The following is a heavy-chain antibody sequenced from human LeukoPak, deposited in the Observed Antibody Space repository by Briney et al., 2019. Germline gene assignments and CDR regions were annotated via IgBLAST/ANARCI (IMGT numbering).Heavy chain of an antibody. Sequence: WASVKVSCKASGYTFTGYYMHWVRQAPGQGLEWMGWINANSGGTNYAQKFQGRVTMTRDTSISTAYMELSRLRSDDTAVYYYASKWVTYYYNSSYYHYPTDVFDIWGQGTMVTVSS. J-gene: IGHJ3*02. CDR1: GYTFTGYY. D-gene: IGHD3-22*01. CDR2: INANSGGT. V-gene: IGHV1-2*02. CDR3: ASKWVTYYYNSSYYHYPTDVFDI.